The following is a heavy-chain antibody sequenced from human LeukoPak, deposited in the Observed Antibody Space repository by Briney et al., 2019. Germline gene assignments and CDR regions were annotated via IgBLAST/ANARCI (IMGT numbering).Heavy chain of an antibody. CDR2: SSSSGSTI. V-gene: IGHV3-11*01. CDR1: GFTLSDYY. CDR3: ARRWDFIDY. D-gene: IGHD1-26*01. J-gene: IGHJ4*02. Sequence: PGGSLRLSCAASGFTLSDYYMSWFRLAPGKGLEWVSYSSSSGSTIYYADSVKGRFAISRDNAKNSLYLQMNSLRAEDTAVYYCARRWDFIDYWGQGTLVTVSS.